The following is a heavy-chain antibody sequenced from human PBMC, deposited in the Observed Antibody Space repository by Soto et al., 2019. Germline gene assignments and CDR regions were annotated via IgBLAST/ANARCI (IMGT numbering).Heavy chain of an antibody. CDR2: IYYSGHT. D-gene: IGHD3-10*01. CDR3: TRVDYGTTSPDY. Sequence: PSETLSLTCTVSGGSFSNFYWSWIRQPPGNGLEWIGYIYYSGHTNYNPSLKSRVTISVDTSKKQFSLKLSSVTAADTAVYYCTRVDYGTTSPDYWGQGTLVTVYS. J-gene: IGHJ4*02. CDR1: GGSFSNFY. V-gene: IGHV4-59*01.